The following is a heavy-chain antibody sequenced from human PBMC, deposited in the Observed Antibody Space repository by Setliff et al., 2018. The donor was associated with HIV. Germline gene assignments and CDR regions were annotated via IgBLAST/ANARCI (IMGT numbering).Heavy chain of an antibody. CDR1: GFTFSDYY. CDR2: ISSSSSYT. V-gene: IGHV3-11*03. D-gene: IGHD2-2*01. Sequence: GGSLRLSCAASGFTFSDYYMSWIRQAPGKGLKWVSYISSSSSYTNYADSVKGRFTISRDNAKNSLYLQMNSLRAEDTAVYFCRVGHYAAYWGQGTLVTVSS. J-gene: IGHJ4*01. CDR3: RVGHYAAY.